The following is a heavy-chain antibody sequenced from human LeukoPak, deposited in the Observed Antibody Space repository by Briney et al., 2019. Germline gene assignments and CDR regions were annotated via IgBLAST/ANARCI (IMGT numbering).Heavy chain of an antibody. CDR1: GFTFSSFT. Sequence: GGSLRFSCAASGFTFSSFTMNWVRQAPGKGLQWVSSITGTSRTIQYADSVMGRFTIPRDNSKNSLYLQMNSLRAEDTAVYYCARDSNYYSWDWGQGTLVTVSS. D-gene: IGHD3-10*01. J-gene: IGHJ4*02. CDR3: ARDSNYYSWD. CDR2: ITGTSRTI. V-gene: IGHV3-21*01.